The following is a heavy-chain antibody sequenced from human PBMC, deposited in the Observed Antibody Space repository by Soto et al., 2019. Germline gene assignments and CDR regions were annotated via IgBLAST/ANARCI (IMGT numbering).Heavy chain of an antibody. CDR3: ARDLYCSSTSCPPQFDFDI. D-gene: IGHD2-2*01. CDR2: IIPIFGTA. CDR1: GGTFSSYA. J-gene: IGHJ3*02. Sequence: SVKVSCKASGGTFSSYAISWVRQAPGQGLDWMGGIIPIFGTANYAQKFQGRVTITADESTSTAYMELSSLRSEDTAVYYCARDLYCSSTSCPPQFDFDIWGQGTMVTVSS. V-gene: IGHV1-69*13.